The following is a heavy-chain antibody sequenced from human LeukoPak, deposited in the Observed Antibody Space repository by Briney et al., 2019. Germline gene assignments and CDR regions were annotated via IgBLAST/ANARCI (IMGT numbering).Heavy chain of an antibody. J-gene: IGHJ4*02. Sequence: GGSLRLSCITSGITSINYGTSWVRQAPGKGLEWVSGISASGDTTYYADSVKGRFTISRDNSKNTVYLQMNSLRVEDTAVYYCAKDRGYWGQGTLVTVSS. CDR1: GITSINYG. V-gene: IGHV3-23*01. CDR2: ISASGDTT. CDR3: AKDRGY.